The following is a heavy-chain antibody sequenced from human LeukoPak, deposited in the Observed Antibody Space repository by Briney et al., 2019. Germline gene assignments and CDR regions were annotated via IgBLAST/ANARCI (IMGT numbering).Heavy chain of an antibody. V-gene: IGHV7-4-1*02. CDR1: GFTFTRYT. J-gene: IGHJ3*02. CDR3: ARVGSSFSVDAFDI. D-gene: IGHD6-13*01. Sequence: ASVKVSCKGSGFTFTRYTVNWVRQAPGQGLEWMEWMNTNTGNPTYAQGFTGRFVFSLDTSVTTTYLQINTLNVEDTATYYCARVGSSFSVDAFDIWGQGIVVTVSS. CDR2: MNTNTGNP.